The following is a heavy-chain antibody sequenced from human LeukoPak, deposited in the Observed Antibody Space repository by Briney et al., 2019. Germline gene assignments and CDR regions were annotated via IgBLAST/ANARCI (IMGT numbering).Heavy chain of an antibody. CDR3: ARVGGARWLQPNPSFDY. CDR1: GFTFSSYE. Sequence: WGSLRLSCAASGFTFSSYEMNWVRQAPGKGLEWVSYISSSGSTIYYADSVKGRFTISRDNAKNSLYLQMNSLRAEDTAVYYCARVGGARWLQPNPSFDYWGQGTLVTVSS. J-gene: IGHJ4*02. V-gene: IGHV3-48*03. D-gene: IGHD5-24*01. CDR2: ISSSGSTI.